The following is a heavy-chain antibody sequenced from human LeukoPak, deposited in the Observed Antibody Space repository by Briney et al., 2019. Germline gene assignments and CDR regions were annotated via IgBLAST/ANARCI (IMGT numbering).Heavy chain of an antibody. D-gene: IGHD6-19*01. CDR3: ARRSGIAVAGAFHY. Sequence: GGCLRLSCAASGFTFDDYAIHWVRQAAGKGREWFCLISWDGRRTYSADSVKGRFTISRENSKNSLYLQMNSLRAEDTAVYYCARRSGIAVAGAFHYSGQRTLVPLSS. CDR2: ISWDGRRT. V-gene: IGHV3-43D*03. CDR1: GFTFDDYA. J-gene: IGHJ4*02.